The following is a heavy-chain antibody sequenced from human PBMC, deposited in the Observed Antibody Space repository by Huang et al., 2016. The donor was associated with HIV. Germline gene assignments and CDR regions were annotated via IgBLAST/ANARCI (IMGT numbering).Heavy chain of an antibody. V-gene: IGHV4-39*01. CDR3: ARHREGPVAYYSGWGSHLNYMDV. CDR2: IYYKGST. CDR1: GGSIRSSDYH. Sequence: QLLLQESGPGLVKPSEALALTCAVSGGSIRSSDYHWGWIRQPPGKGLEWIGSIYYKGSTPASPSPKGRATVAVDTSKNLFSLNLTSMTAADTAVYYCARHREGPVAYYSGWGSHLNYMDVWGRGRTVVVSS. J-gene: IGHJ6*03. D-gene: IGHD3-10*01.